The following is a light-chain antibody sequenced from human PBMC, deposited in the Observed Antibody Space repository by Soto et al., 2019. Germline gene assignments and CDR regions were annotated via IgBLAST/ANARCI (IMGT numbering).Light chain of an antibody. CDR1: QSISSY. Sequence: DIQMTQSPSSLSASVGDRVTITCRASQSISSYLNWYQQKPGKAPKLLIYAASSLQSGVPSKFSGSRSGTDFTLTISSMQPEDFATYYCQQRYSTPRTFGQGTTLEIK. CDR3: QQRYSTPRT. J-gene: IGKJ2*01. CDR2: AAS. V-gene: IGKV1-39*01.